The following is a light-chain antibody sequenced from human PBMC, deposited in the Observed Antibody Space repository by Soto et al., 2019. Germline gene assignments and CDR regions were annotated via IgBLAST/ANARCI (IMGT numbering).Light chain of an antibody. CDR3: RSYISRGYV. J-gene: IGLJ1*01. CDR1: SSDVGAYNY. Sequence: QSVLTQPASVSGSPGQSITISCTGTSSDVGAYNYVSWYRQHPGKAPKLIIYDVTNRPSGVSNRFSGSRSGNTASLTISGLQAEDEADYYCRSYISRGYVFGTGTKVTVL. CDR2: DVT. V-gene: IGLV2-14*01.